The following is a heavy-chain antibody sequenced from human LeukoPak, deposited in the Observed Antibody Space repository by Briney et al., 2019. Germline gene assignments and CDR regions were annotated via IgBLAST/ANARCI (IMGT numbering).Heavy chain of an antibody. CDR2: ISAYNGNT. J-gene: IGHJ4*02. Sequence: ASVKVSCKASGYTFTSYDISWLRQAPGQGLEWMGRISAYNGNTNYAQKLQGRVTMTTDTSTRTAYMELRSLRSDDTAVYFCAREYYDYYEGFDYWGQGTLVNVSS. CDR1: GYTFTSYD. D-gene: IGHD3-22*01. V-gene: IGHV1-18*01. CDR3: AREYYDYYEGFDY.